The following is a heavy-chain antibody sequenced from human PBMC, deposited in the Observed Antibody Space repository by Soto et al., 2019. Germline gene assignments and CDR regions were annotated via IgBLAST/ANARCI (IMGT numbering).Heavy chain of an antibody. CDR3: ARDDYSGSGSNAVDI. CDR1: GGSISSGGYY. Sequence: QVQLQESGPGLVKPSQTLSLTCTVSGGSISSGGYYWSWIRQHPGKGLEWIGHIWHTGSTYYNPSLRSLLTIAVDTSKNQFSLKLTSVTAADTAMYYCARDDYSGSGSNAVDIWGPGTMVTVSS. D-gene: IGHD3-10*01. V-gene: IGHV4-31*01. J-gene: IGHJ3*02. CDR2: IWHTGST.